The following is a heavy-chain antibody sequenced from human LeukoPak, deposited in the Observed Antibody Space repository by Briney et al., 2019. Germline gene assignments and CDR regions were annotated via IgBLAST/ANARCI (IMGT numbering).Heavy chain of an antibody. V-gene: IGHV1-2*02. D-gene: IGHD6-13*01. CDR2: INPNSGGT. CDR3: ARASGAAANWFNP. CDR1: GYTFTGYY. Sequence: ASVKVSCKASGYTFTGYYMHWVRQAPGQGLEWMGWINPNSGGTNYAQKLQGRVTMTRDTSISTAYMELSRLRSDDTAVYHCARASGAAANWFNPWGQGTLVTVSS. J-gene: IGHJ5*02.